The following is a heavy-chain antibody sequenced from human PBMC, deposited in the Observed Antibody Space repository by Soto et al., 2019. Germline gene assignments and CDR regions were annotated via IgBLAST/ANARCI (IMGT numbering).Heavy chain of an antibody. D-gene: IGHD6-13*01. J-gene: IGHJ4*02. Sequence: SQTLSLTCAISGDSVSSDSAAWSWIRQSPSRGLEWLGRILYRSQWTYDYALSVESRITITPDTSRNQFSLHLDSVTPEDTAVYYCVKNRGSWYGPSDYWGQGTLLTVSS. V-gene: IGHV6-1*01. CDR1: GDSVSSDSAA. CDR3: VKNRGSWYGPSDY. CDR2: ILYRSQWTY.